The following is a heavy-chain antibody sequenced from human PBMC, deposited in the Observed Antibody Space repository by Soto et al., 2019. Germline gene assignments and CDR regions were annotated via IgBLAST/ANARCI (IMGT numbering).Heavy chain of an antibody. J-gene: IGHJ4*02. CDR2: ISYDGSNK. V-gene: IGHV3-30-3*01. CDR1: GFTFSSYA. D-gene: IGHD3-10*01. Sequence: GGSLRLSCAASGFTFSSYAMHWVRQAPGKGLEWVAVISYDGSNKYYADSVKGRFTISRDNSKNTLYLQMNSLRAEDTAVYYCARDAWFGELLTGASDYWGQGTLVTVSS. CDR3: ARDAWFGELLTGASDY.